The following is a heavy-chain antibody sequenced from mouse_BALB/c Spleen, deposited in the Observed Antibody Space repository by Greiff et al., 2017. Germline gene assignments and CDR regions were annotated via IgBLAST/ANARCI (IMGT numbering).Heavy chain of an antibody. Sequence: VKLQESGAELVRPGVSVKISCKGSGYTFTDYAMHWVKQSHAKSLEWIGVISTYYGDASYNQKFKGKATMTVDKSSSTAYMELARLTSEDSAIYYCARFPAYYGNFFAYWGQGTLVTVSA. J-gene: IGHJ3*01. CDR2: ISTYYGDA. CDR3: ARFPAYYGNFFAY. CDR1: GYTFTDYA. V-gene: IGHV1S137*01. D-gene: IGHD2-10*01.